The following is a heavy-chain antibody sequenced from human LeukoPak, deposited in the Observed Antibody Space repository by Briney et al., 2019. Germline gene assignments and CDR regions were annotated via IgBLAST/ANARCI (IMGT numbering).Heavy chain of an antibody. V-gene: IGHV1-2*02. CDR1: GYTFTGYY. Sequence: ASVKVSCKASGYTFTGYYMHWVRQAPGQGLEWMGWINPNSGGTNYAQKFQGRVTMTRDTSISTAYMELSRLRSDDTAVYYCARVGCSGGSCYQYYFDYWGQGTLVTVSS. D-gene: IGHD2-15*01. J-gene: IGHJ4*02. CDR2: INPNSGGT. CDR3: ARVGCSGGSCYQYYFDY.